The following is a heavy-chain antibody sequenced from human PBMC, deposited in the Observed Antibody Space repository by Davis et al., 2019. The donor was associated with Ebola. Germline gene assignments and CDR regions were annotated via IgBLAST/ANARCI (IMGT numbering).Heavy chain of an antibody. Sequence: PGGSLRLSCKGSDNTFTNYWIGWVRQMPGKGLEWMGIIYTGDSDTRYSPSFRGQVTISADKSTRTAYLQWGRLKASDTAMYYCASLRRTITGMDDGFDIWGRGTMVTVSS. J-gene: IGHJ3*02. CDR1: DNTFTNYW. D-gene: IGHD2-8*02. CDR2: IYTGDSDT. V-gene: IGHV5-51*01. CDR3: ASLRRTITGMDDGFDI.